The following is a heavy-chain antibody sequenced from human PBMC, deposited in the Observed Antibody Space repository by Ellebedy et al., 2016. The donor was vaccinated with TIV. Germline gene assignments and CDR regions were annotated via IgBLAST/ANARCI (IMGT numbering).Heavy chain of an antibody. CDR3: VRDSNYGDY. J-gene: IGHJ4*02. V-gene: IGHV3-23*01. CDR1: GFTFVDYA. Sequence: GGSLRLXCGASGFTFVDYAMSWVRQAPGKGLEWVSAISGDGVSTYYADFLEGRFTISRDNAKNSLYLQMNSLRAEDTAVYYCVRDSNYGDYWGQGTQVTVSS. CDR2: ISGDGVST. D-gene: IGHD2/OR15-2a*01.